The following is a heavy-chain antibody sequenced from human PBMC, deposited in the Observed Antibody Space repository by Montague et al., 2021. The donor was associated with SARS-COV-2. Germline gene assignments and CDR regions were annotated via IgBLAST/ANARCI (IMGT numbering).Heavy chain of an antibody. V-gene: IGHV4-31*03. CDR2: IYYSGST. Sequence: TLSLTCTVSGYSIDSGGYFWSWIRQHPGKGLEWIGYIYYSGSTYYNPSLKSRVTISVDTSKNQFSLKLSSVTAADTAVYYCARAFFLTGSNPGDPRYYYYYGMDVWGQGTTVTVSS. CDR1: GYSIDSGGYF. D-gene: IGHD3-9*01. J-gene: IGHJ6*02. CDR3: ARAFFLTGSNPGDPRYYYYYGMDV.